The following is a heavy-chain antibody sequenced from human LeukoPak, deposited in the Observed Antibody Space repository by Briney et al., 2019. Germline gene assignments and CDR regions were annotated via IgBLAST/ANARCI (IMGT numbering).Heavy chain of an antibody. CDR1: GFTFSSYS. D-gene: IGHD3-10*01. Sequence: GGSLRLSCAASGFTFSSYSMNWVRQAPGKGLEWVSSISGSSSYIYYADSVKGRFTISRDNAKKSLYLQMNSLRVEDTAVYYCAREVLWFGELLTTDAFDIWGQGTMVTVSS. CDR2: ISGSSSYI. V-gene: IGHV3-21*01. CDR3: AREVLWFGELLTTDAFDI. J-gene: IGHJ3*02.